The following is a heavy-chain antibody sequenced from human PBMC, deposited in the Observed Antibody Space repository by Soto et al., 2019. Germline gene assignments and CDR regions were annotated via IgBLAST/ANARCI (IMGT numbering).Heavy chain of an antibody. V-gene: IGHV5-10-1*01. Sequence: GESLKISCKGSGYSFAGYWITWVRQKPGKGLEWMGRIDPSDSQTYYSPSFRGHVTISVTKSITTVFLQWSSLRASDTAMYYCARQRYDSDTAPNFQYYFDFWGQGTPFTVSS. J-gene: IGHJ4*02. CDR1: GYSFAGYW. CDR3: ARQRYDSDTAPNFQYYFDF. CDR2: IDPSDSQT. D-gene: IGHD2-2*01.